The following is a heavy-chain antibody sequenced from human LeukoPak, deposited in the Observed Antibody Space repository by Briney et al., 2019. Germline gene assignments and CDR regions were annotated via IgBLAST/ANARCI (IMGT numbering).Heavy chain of an antibody. V-gene: IGHV4-31*03. CDR3: ARGPAGYSSSWSHIDY. J-gene: IGHJ4*02. CDR2: IYYSGST. CDR1: GGSISSGGYY. Sequence: PSETLSLTCTVSGGSISSGGYYWSWIRQHPGKGLEWIVYIYYSGSTYYNPSLQSRVTISVNTSKNQVSLKLSSVTAADTAVYYCARGPAGYSSSWSHIDYWGQGTLVTVSS. D-gene: IGHD6-13*01.